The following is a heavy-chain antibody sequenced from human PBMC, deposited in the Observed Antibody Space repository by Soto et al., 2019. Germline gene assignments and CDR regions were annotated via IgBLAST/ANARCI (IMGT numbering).Heavy chain of an antibody. CDR1: GFTFSSYE. D-gene: IGHD3-3*01. Sequence: GGSLRLSCATSGFTFSSYEMNWVRQAPGKGLEWVSYISSSGSTIYYADSVKGRFTISRDNSKNTLYLQMNSLRAEDTAVYYCAKDLDFWSGYYSWGQGTLVTVSS. J-gene: IGHJ4*02. V-gene: IGHV3-48*03. CDR2: ISSSGSTI. CDR3: AKDLDFWSGYYS.